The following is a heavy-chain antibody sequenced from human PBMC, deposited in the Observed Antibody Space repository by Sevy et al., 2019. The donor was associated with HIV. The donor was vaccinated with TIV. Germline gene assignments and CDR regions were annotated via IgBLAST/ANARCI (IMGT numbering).Heavy chain of an antibody. CDR3: ASRRQYDAFDI. D-gene: IGHD4-4*01. V-gene: IGHV3-74*01. CDR1: GFTFSSYW. CDR2: INSDGSST. Sequence: GGSLRLSCAASGFTFSSYWMHWVRQAPGKGLVWVSRINSDGSSTSYADSVKGRFTFSRDNAKNTLYLQMNSLRAEDTAVYYCASRRQYDAFDIWGQGTMVTVSS. J-gene: IGHJ3*02.